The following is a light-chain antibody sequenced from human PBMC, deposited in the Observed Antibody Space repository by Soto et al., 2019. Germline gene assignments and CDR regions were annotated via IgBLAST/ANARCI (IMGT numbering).Light chain of an antibody. J-gene: IGKJ1*01. CDR1: QSVSSN. CDR3: QQYNNWPPVT. Sequence: EIVMGQSPATLSVSPGERATLSCRASQSVSSNLAWYQQKRGQAPRLLIYGASSRATGIPARFSGSGSGTEFTLTIGSLQSEDFAVYYCQQYNNWPPVTFGQGTKVDI. V-gene: IGKV3-15*01. CDR2: GAS.